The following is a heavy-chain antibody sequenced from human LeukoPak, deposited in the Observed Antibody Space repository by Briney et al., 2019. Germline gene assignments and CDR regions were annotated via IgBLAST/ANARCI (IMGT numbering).Heavy chain of an antibody. CDR1: GYSFTSYW. Sequence: GESLQISCKGSGYSFTSYWISWVRQMPGKGLEWMGRIDPSDSYTNYSPSFQGHVTISADKSISTAYLQWSSLKASDTAMYYCARQARGYSYEYYFDYWGQGTLVTVSS. V-gene: IGHV5-10-1*01. J-gene: IGHJ4*02. D-gene: IGHD5-18*01. CDR3: ARQARGYSYEYYFDY. CDR2: IDPSDSYT.